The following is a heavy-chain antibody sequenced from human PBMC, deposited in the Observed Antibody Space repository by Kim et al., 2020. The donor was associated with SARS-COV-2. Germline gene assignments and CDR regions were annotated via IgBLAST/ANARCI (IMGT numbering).Heavy chain of an antibody. CDR1: GFTFSSYS. CDR3: ARVQYYYDSSGYYEGDAFDI. Sequence: GGSLRLSCAASGFTFSSYSMNWVRQAPGKGLEWVSSISSSSSYIYYADSVKGRFTISRDNAKNSLYLQMNSLRAEDTAVYYCARVQYYYDSSGYYEGDAFDIWGQGTMVTVSS. D-gene: IGHD3-22*01. V-gene: IGHV3-21*01. CDR2: ISSSSSYI. J-gene: IGHJ3*02.